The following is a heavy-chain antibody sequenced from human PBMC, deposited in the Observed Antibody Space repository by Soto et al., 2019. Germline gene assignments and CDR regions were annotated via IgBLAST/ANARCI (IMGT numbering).Heavy chain of an antibody. V-gene: IGHV3-48*02. Sequence: GGSLRLSCAASGFTFSSYSMNWVRQAPGKGLEWVSYISSSSSTIYYADSVKGRFTISRDNAKNSLYLQMNSLGDEDTAVYYCARAASYYDSSGTDVDYWGQGT. CDR2: ISSSSSTI. CDR1: GFTFSSYS. CDR3: ARAASYYDSSGTDVDY. D-gene: IGHD3-22*01. J-gene: IGHJ4*02.